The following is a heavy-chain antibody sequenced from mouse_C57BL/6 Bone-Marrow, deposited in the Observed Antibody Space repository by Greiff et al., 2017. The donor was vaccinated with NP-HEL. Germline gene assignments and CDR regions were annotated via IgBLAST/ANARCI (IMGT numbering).Heavy chain of an antibody. CDR2: IDPANGNT. Sequence: VHVKQSVAELVRPGASVKLSCTASGFNIKNTYMHWVKQRPEQGLEWIGRIDPANGNTKYAPKFQGKATITADTSSNTAYLQLSSLTSEDTAIYYCARGYSGRGPFDYWGQGTTLTVSS. CDR3: ARGYSGRGPFDY. V-gene: IGHV14-3*01. J-gene: IGHJ2*01. CDR1: GFNIKNTY. D-gene: IGHD4-1*01.